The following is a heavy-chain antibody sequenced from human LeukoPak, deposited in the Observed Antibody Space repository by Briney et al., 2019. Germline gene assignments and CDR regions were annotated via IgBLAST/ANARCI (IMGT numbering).Heavy chain of an antibody. D-gene: IGHD3-3*01. CDR3: AKGGDVSYDFWSGYYFDY. CDR2: INPTGSGK. Sequence: GESLRLSCLTSGFDFRGSYMSWVRQTPGKRLEYVANINPTGSGKFYVDSVRGRFTIYRDNTRDSLYLQMNSLRAEDTAVYYCAKGGDVSYDFWSGYYFDYWGQGTLVTVSS. V-gene: IGHV3-7*03. J-gene: IGHJ4*02. CDR1: GFDFRGSY.